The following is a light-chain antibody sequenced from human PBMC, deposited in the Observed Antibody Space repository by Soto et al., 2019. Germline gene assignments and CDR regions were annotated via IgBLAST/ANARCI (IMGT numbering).Light chain of an antibody. J-gene: IGLJ2*01. CDR2: EVN. CDR1: SSDVGGYNY. Sequence: QSALTQPASVSGSPGQSITISCTGTSSDVGGYNYVSWYQQHPGKAPKLMIYEVNNRPSGVSNRFSGSKSGNTASLTISGPQAGDEADYYCSSYTSGSTLVVFGGGTKLTVL. CDR3: SSYTSGSTLVV. V-gene: IGLV2-14*01.